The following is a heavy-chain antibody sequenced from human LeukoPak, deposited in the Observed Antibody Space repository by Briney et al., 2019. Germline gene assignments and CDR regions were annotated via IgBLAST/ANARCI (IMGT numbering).Heavy chain of an antibody. D-gene: IGHD3-22*01. V-gene: IGHV3-30*18. J-gene: IGHJ6*02. Sequence: GGSLRLSCAASGFTFSSYCMHWVRQAPGKGLEWVAVISYDGSNKYYADSVKGRFTISRDNSKNTLYLQMNSLRAEDTAVYYCAKDQGDSSGTYYYYYGMDVWGQGTTVTVSS. CDR2: ISYDGSNK. CDR3: AKDQGDSSGTYYYYYGMDV. CDR1: GFTFSSYC.